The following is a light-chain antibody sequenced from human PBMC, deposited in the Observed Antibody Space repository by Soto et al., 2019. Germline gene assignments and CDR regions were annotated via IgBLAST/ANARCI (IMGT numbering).Light chain of an antibody. CDR1: QRLSSSQ. CDR3: QPYDSCAFT. Sequence: EIVLTQSPGTLSLSPGERATLSCRASQRLSSSQLAWYQPKPGQAPRLLIYCASSRDTGIPDRFSGSGSRTDFTLTISRLEAEGFAVSYGQPYDSCAFTFGPGTKVEIK. CDR2: CAS. V-gene: IGKV3-20*01. J-gene: IGKJ3*01.